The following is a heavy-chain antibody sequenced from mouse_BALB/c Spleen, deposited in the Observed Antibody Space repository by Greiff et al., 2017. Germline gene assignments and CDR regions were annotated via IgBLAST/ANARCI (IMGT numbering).Heavy chain of an antibody. D-gene: IGHD1-2*01. CDR2: IYPGNVNT. Sequence: VQLQQSGPELVKPGASVRISCKASGYTFTSYYIHWVKQRPGQGLEWIGWIYPGNVNTKYNEKFKGKATLTADKSSSTAYMQLSSLTSEDSAVYFCAREGLLRLRDFDYWGQGTTLTVSS. V-gene: IGHV1S56*01. CDR1: GYTFTSYY. J-gene: IGHJ2*01. CDR3: AREGLLRLRDFDY.